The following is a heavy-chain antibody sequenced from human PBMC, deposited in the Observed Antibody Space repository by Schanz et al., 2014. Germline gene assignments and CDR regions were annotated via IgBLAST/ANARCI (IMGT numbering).Heavy chain of an antibody. Sequence: QLQVQESGPGLVKPSETLSLSCSFSGGSFSSSSYYWGWIRQPPGKGLEFVGSINYSGSTYYNPSLKSRVTVPEDMSKTHFPQNRGPMTAADTAVYYCARQAGATIPYFDYWGQGTLVTVSS. D-gene: IGHD1-26*01. CDR1: GGSFSSSSYY. V-gene: IGHV4-39*01. CDR3: ARQAGATIPYFDY. J-gene: IGHJ4*02. CDR2: INYSGST.